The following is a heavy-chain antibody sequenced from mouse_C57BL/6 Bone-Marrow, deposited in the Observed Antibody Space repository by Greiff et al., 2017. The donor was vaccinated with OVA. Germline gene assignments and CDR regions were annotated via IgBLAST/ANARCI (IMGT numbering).Heavy chain of an antibody. V-gene: IGHV1-42*01. D-gene: IGHD4-1*01. CDR2: INPSTGGT. Sequence: VQLQQSGPELVKPGASVKISCKASGYSFTGYYMNWVKQSPEKSLEWIGEINPSTGGTTYNQKFKAQATLTVDKSSSTAYMQLKSLTSEDSAVYYGARGGTSPFAYWGQGTLVTVSA. J-gene: IGHJ3*01. CDR1: GYSFTGYY. CDR3: ARGGTSPFAY.